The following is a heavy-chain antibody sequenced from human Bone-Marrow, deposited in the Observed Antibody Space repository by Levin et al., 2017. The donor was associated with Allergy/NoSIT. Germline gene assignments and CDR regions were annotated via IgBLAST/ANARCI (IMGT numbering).Heavy chain of an antibody. J-gene: IGHJ6*02. CDR2: INSNSAYI. D-gene: IGHD5-18*01. Sequence: RGSLRLSCAVSGVTRNNYTLTWVRQPPGKGLEWVSSINSNSAYIHYGDSVKGRFTISRDNSKKLLFLQMNSLRDEDTATYYCASRLTASGGLDVWGHGTTVTVSS. CDR1: GVTRNNYT. CDR3: ASRLTASGGLDV. V-gene: IGHV3-21*04.